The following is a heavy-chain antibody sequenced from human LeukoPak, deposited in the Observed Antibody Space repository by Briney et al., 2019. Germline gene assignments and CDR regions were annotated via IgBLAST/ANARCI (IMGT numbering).Heavy chain of an antibody. V-gene: IGHV1-69*04. CDR1: GGTFSSYA. CDR3: ARGGINTPCDY. CDR2: IIPILGIA. D-gene: IGHD2-15*01. J-gene: IGHJ4*02. Sequence: SVKVSCKASGGTFSSYAISWVRQAPGQGLEWMGRIIPILGIANYAQKFQGRVTITADKSTSTAYMERSSLRSEDTAVYYCARGGINTPCDYWGQGTLVTVSS.